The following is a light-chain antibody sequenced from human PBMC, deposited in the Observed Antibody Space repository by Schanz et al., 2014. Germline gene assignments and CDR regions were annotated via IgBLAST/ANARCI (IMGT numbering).Light chain of an antibody. V-gene: IGLV2-14*01. CDR3: KV. CDR1: SSDVGGYNY. Sequence: QSALTQPASMSGSPGQSITISCTGTSSDVGGYNYVSWYQQHPGKAPKLMIYDVTNRPSGVSNRFSGSKSGNTASLTISGLQAEDEADYHQKVFGGGTKLTVL. J-gene: IGLJ3*02. CDR2: DVT.